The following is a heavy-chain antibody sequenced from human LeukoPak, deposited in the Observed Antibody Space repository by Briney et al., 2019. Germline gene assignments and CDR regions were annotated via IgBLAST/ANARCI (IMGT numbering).Heavy chain of an antibody. V-gene: IGHV1-69*05. CDR2: IIPIFGTA. J-gene: IGHJ3*02. D-gene: IGHD6-13*01. CDR1: GGTFSSYA. CDR3: ARDAIAAVYDAFDI. Sequence: ASVKVSCKASGGTFSSYAISWVRQAPGQGLEWMGRIIPIFGTANYAQKFQGRVTINTDESTSTAYMELSSLRSEDTAVYYCARDAIAAVYDAFDIWGQGTMVTVSS.